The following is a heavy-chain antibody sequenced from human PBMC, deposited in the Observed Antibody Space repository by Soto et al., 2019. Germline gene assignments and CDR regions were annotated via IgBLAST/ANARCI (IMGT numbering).Heavy chain of an antibody. J-gene: IGHJ4*02. CDR1: GFTFSSYA. D-gene: IGHD5-12*01. Sequence: PGGSLRLSCAASGFTFSSYAMSCVRQAPGKGLEWVSAISGSGGSTYYADSVKGRFTISRDNSKNTLYLQMNSLRAEDTAVYYCAKDIAVGRWLQLTSFDYWGQGTLVTVSS. V-gene: IGHV3-23*01. CDR3: AKDIAVGRWLQLTSFDY. CDR2: ISGSGGST.